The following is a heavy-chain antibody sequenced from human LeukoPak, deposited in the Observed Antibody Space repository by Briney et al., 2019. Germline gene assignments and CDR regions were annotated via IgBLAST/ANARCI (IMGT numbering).Heavy chain of an antibody. D-gene: IGHD3-10*01. Sequence: PLRTLRLSPAASTSTSSSYRMHRPPPPPVKGQQRVPVQWYDPSNKYHADPVKGRFTISRDNSKTTLYLQMNSLRAEDTAVYYCARDIGESGVWYYFDYWGQGTLVTVSS. CDR3: ARDIGESGVWYYFDY. CDR1: TSTSSSYR. CDR2: QWYDPSNK. V-gene: IGHV3-33*08. J-gene: IGHJ4*02.